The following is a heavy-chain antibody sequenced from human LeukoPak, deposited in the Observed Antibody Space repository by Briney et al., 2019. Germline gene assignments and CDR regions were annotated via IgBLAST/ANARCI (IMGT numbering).Heavy chain of an antibody. V-gene: IGHV4-34*01. CDR3: ASASGYCTNGVCPEDY. D-gene: IGHD2-8*01. CDR2: INHSGST. J-gene: IGHJ4*02. Sequence: PSETLSLACAVYVDSLLDYYWSWLRQPPGKGLEWIGEINHSGSTNYNPSLKSRVTISVDTSKNQFSLKLSSVTAADTAVYYCASASGYCTNGVCPEDYWGQGTLGTVSS. CDR1: VDSLLDYY.